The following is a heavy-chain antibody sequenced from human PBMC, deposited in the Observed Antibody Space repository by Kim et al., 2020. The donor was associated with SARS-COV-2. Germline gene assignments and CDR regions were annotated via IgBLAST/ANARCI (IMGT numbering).Heavy chain of an antibody. V-gene: IGHV1-2*04. D-gene: IGHD1-26*01. CDR3: ARVGGSSRNDAFDI. J-gene: IGHJ3*02. Sequence: AQKFQGWVTMTRDTSISTAYMELSRLRSDDTAVYYCARVGGSSRNDAFDIWGQGTMVTVSS.